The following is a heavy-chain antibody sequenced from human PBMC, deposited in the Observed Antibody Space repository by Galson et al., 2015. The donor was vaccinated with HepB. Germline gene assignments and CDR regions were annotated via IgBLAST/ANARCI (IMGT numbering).Heavy chain of an antibody. J-gene: IGHJ5*02. CDR1: GYIFTNYG. Sequence: SVKVSCKATGYIFTNYGISWVRRAPGQGLEWLGRIRPDNGNAEYAQKFRARVTMTADTSTKTVYLELRSLRSDDTAIYYCSRDGVYKWQGSDDYYSISFDPWGQGTQVTVSS. CDR2: IRPDNGNA. CDR3: SRDGVYKWQGSDDYYSISFDP. D-gene: IGHD1-26*01. V-gene: IGHV1-18*01.